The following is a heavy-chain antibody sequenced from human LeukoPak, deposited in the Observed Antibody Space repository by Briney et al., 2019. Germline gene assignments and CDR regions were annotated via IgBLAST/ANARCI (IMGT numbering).Heavy chain of an antibody. CDR1: GDSVSSNGVA. CDR3: ARGKYSAFDI. J-gene: IGHJ3*02. CDR2: TYYRSKWYN. Sequence: SQTLSLTCGISGDSVSSNGVAWNWIRQSPSRGLEWLGRTYYRSKWYNDYAVSVKSRITVNPDTSKNQFSLQLNSVTPADTAVYYCARGKYSAFDIWGRGTMATVSS. D-gene: IGHD1-26*01. V-gene: IGHV6-1*01.